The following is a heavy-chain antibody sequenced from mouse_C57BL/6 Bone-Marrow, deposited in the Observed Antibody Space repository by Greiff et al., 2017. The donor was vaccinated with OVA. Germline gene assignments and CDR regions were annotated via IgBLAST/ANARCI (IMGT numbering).Heavy chain of an antibody. CDR3: ARELRFYYFDY. J-gene: IGHJ2*01. Sequence: VQLQQSGPGMVKPSQSLSLTCTVTGYSITSGYDWHWIRHFPGNKLAWMGYISYSGSTNYNPSLKSRISITHDTSKNHFFLKLNSVTTEDTATYYCARELRFYYFDYWGQGTTLTVSS. CDR2: ISYSGST. V-gene: IGHV3-1*01. CDR1: GYSITSGYD. D-gene: IGHD1-1*01.